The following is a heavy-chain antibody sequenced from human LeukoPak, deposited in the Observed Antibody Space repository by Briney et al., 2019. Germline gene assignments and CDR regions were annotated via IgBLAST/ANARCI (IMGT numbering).Heavy chain of an antibody. CDR3: ARDPTAYYDSSGYYLNTIDY. CDR1: GFTFSSYS. V-gene: IGHV3-21*01. Sequence: GGSLRLSCAASGFTFSSYSMNWARQAPGKGLEWVSSISSSSSYIYYADSVKGRFTISRDNSKNTLYLQMNSLRAEDTAVYYCARDPTAYYDSSGYYLNTIDYWGQGTLVTVSS. D-gene: IGHD3-22*01. J-gene: IGHJ4*02. CDR2: ISSSSSYI.